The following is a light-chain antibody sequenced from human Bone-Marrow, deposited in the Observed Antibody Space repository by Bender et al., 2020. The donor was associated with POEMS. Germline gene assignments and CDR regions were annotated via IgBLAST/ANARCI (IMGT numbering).Light chain of an antibody. Sequence: QSVLVQPASVSGSPGQSITIACTGSTSNIGGGYDVHWYIQLPGKAPRLLLYSNSHRPSGVPGRFSASKSGNTASLTISGLQAEDEADYHCSSYTSSSTLVFGSGTTVTVL. CDR1: TSNIGGGYD. CDR2: SNS. J-gene: IGLJ1*01. CDR3: SSYTSSSTLV. V-gene: IGLV1-40*01.